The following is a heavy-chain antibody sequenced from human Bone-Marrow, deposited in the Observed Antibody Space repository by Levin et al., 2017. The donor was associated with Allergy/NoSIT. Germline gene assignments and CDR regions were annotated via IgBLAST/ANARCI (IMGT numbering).Heavy chain of an antibody. CDR2: ITWNSGSI. Sequence: PGGSLRLSCAASGFKFDDHAMHWVRQAPGKGLEWVARITWNSGSIDYVDSVKGRFTISRDNAKDSLYLEMNSLRPEDTAVYYCGKEFGGGHGSYGLISDDWGQGTLVTVSS. J-gene: IGHJ4*02. CDR1: GFKFDDHA. CDR3: GKEFGGGHGSYGLISDD. D-gene: IGHD3-16*01. V-gene: IGHV3-9*01.